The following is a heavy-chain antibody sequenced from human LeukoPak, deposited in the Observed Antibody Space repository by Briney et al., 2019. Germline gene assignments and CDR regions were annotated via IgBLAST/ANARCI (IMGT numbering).Heavy chain of an antibody. V-gene: IGHV1-18*01. CDR2: ISGYNGNT. Sequence: ASVKVSCKASGYTFIRYGISWVRQAPGQGLEWMGWISGYNGNTNYAQKLQGRVTMTTDTSTSTAYMELRSLRSDDTAVYYCSREDLASGGYLGGPPYYWGKGPLVPFSP. D-gene: IGHD3-10*01. J-gene: IGHJ4*02. CDR3: SREDLASGGYLGGPPYY. CDR1: GYTFIRYG.